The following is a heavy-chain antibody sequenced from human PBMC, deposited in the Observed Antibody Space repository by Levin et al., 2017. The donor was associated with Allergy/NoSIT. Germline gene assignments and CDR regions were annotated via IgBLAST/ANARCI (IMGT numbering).Heavy chain of an antibody. CDR2: IYYSGTT. CDR3: ARRAQYSSSWSFDY. V-gene: IGHV4-39*01. Sequence: SETLSLTCTVSGGSISSRSYGWGWIRQSPVKGLEWIGTIYYSGTTYYNPTLKSPVTISLDTSKNQFSLNLSSVTAADTAVYYCARRAQYSSSWSFDYWGQGTLVTVSS. J-gene: IGHJ4*02. CDR1: GGSISSRSYG. D-gene: IGHD2-2*01.